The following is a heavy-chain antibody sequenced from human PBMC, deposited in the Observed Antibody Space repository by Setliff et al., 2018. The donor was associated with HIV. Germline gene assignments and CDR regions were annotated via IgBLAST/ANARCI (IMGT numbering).Heavy chain of an antibody. CDR2: IFPGDSDT. D-gene: IGHD2-2*01. CDR3: ARHLGLPDATDYMDV. V-gene: IGHV5-51*01. Sequence: GESLKISCKGSGYSFTSYWIGWVRQMPGKGLEWMGIIFPGDSDTRYSPSFQGQVTISADQSVSTAYLQWSSLKASDNAMYYCARHLGLPDATDYMDVWGKGTTVTVSS. CDR1: GYSFTSYW. J-gene: IGHJ6*03.